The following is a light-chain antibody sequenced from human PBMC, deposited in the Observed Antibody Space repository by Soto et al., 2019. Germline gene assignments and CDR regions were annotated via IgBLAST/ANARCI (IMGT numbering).Light chain of an antibody. Sequence: DIQMTQSPSTLSASVGDRVTITCRASQSISSRLAWYQQKTGKAPKLLIYNASSLESGVPSRFSGSGSGTEFTLTISSLQPDDFATYYCQQYNSYSWTFGQGTKVEIK. CDR2: NAS. V-gene: IGKV1-5*03. CDR3: QQYNSYSWT. J-gene: IGKJ1*01. CDR1: QSISSR.